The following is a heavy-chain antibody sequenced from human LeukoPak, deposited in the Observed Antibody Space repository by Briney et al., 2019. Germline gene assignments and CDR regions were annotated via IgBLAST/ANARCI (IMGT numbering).Heavy chain of an antibody. CDR2: IYSSGST. CDR3: ASTTYYYDSSGYYFEYFDY. V-gene: IGHV4-61*02. J-gene: IGHJ4*02. D-gene: IGHD3-22*01. Sequence: SQTLSLTCTVSSDSINSGNYYWNWIRQPAGKGPEWIGRIYSSGSTNYNPSLKSRVTMSVDTSKNQFSLKLSSVTAADTAVYYCASTTYYYDSSGYYFEYFDYWGQGTLVTVSS. CDR1: SDSINSGNYY.